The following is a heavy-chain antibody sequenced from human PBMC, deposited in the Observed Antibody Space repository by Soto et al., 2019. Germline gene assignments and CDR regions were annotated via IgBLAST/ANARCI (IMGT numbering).Heavy chain of an antibody. D-gene: IGHD4-4*01. CDR3: SGVMTTVTTDYYYYMDV. Sequence: SVKVSCKASGGTFSSYTISWVRQAPGQGLEWMGRIIPILGIANYAQKFQGRVTITAYKSTSTAYMELSSLRSEDTAVYYCSGVMTTVTTDYYYYMDVWGKGTTVTVSS. CDR1: GGTFSSYT. V-gene: IGHV1-69*02. J-gene: IGHJ6*03. CDR2: IIPILGIA.